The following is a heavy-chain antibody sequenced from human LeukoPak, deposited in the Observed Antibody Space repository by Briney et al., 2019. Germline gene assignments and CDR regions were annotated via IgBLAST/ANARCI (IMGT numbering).Heavy chain of an antibody. J-gene: IGHJ5*02. Sequence: PAGSLRLSCAASGFTFSSYAMSWVRQAPGKGLEWVSAISGSGGSTYYADSVKGRFTISRDNSKNALYLQMNSLRAEDTAVYYCAKSIVGATYNWFDPWGQGTLVTVSS. V-gene: IGHV3-23*01. CDR2: ISGSGGST. CDR1: GFTFSSYA. CDR3: AKSIVGATYNWFDP. D-gene: IGHD1-26*01.